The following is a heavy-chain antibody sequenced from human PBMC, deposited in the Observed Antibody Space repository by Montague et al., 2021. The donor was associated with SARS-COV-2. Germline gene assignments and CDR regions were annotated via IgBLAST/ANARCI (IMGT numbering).Heavy chain of an antibody. V-gene: IGHV4-34*01. CDR3: ARVLRRVVPAGAGHCEKTYYYYMDV. Sequence: SETLSLTCAVYGGSFSDYYWSWIRQPPGKGLEWIGEINHSGSTNYNPSLKSRVTISVDTSKNQFSLKLSSVTAADTAVYYCARVLRRVVPAGAGHCEKTYYYYMDVWGKGTPVTVSS. CDR2: INHSGST. J-gene: IGHJ6*03. CDR1: GGSFSDYY. D-gene: IGHD2-2*01.